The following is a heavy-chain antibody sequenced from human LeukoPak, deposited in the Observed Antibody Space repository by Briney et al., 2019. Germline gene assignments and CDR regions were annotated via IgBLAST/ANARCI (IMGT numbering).Heavy chain of an antibody. CDR2: IYHSGTT. V-gene: IGHV4-4*02. J-gene: IGHJ4*02. CDR3: ASMASYCSGGSCTDY. CDR1: GAFITNSHW. Sequence: SETLSLTCAVSGAFITNSHWWSWARQPPGKGLEWIGEIYHSGTTNYNPSLQSRVTMSVDKSKNQFSLKLSSVTAADTAVYYCASMASYCSGGSCTDYWGQGTLVTVSS. D-gene: IGHD2-15*01.